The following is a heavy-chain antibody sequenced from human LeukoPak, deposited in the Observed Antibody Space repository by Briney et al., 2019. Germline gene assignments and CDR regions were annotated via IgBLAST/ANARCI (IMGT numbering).Heavy chain of an antibody. CDR1: GFTFSSYA. CDR3: ASPYSGYDYNSDH. D-gene: IGHD5-12*01. CDR2: ISSNGGST. V-gene: IGHV3-64D*06. Sequence: GGSLRLSCSASGFTFSSYAMHWVPQAPGKGLEYVSSISSNGGSTYYADSVKGRFTISRDNSKNTLFLQMSSLRTEDTAVYYCASPYSGYDYNSDHWGQGTLVTVSS. J-gene: IGHJ4*02.